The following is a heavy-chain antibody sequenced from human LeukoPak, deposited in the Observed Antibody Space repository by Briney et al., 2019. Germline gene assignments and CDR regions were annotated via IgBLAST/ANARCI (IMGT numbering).Heavy chain of an antibody. CDR2: ISTGGSPI. V-gene: IGHV3-11*04. Sequence: GRSLRLSCAASGFTFSDYYMGWIRQAPGKGLEWVSSISTGGSPIYYAGSVKGRFTISRGNAKNSLSLKMNSLRAEDTVVYYCARSLYSSGWYSDYWGQGTLVTVSS. J-gene: IGHJ4*02. CDR1: GFTFSDYY. CDR3: ARSLYSSGWYSDY. D-gene: IGHD6-19*01.